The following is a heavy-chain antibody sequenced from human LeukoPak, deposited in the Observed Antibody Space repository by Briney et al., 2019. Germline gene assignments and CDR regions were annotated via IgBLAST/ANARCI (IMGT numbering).Heavy chain of an antibody. CDR2: IYTSGST. CDR3: ARGLYCSSSSCYLDY. CDR1: GDSISGYY. J-gene: IGHJ4*02. V-gene: IGHV4-4*07. Sequence: PSETLSLTCTVSGDSISGYYWNWIRQPAGKGLEWIGRIYTSGSTNYDPSLKSRVTLSVDKSKNQFSLKLSSVTAADTAVYCSARGLYCSSSSCYLDYWGQGTLVTVSS. D-gene: IGHD2-2*01.